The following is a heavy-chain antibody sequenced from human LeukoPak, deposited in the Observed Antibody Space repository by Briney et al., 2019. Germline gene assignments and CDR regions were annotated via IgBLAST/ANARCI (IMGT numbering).Heavy chain of an antibody. CDR2: IQSKADGGAA. V-gene: IGHV3-15*01. J-gene: IGHJ4*02. CDR3: VTDYLQGEMATIRVNY. Sequence: GGSLRLSRAASGFTFSNAWMSWVRQAPGKGLEWVGRIQSKADGGAADYAAPVKGKFTISRDDPKNTAYLQMNSLKTEDTAVYYCVTDYLQGEMATIRVNYWGQGTLVTVSS. D-gene: IGHD5-24*01. CDR1: GFTFSNAW.